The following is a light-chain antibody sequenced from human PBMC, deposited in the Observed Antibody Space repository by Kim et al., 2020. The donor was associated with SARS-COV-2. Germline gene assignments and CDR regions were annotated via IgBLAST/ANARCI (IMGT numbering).Light chain of an antibody. CDR1: QSINSY. V-gene: IGKV1-16*01. CDR2: DAV. Sequence: ASVGDRVTITCRASQSINSYLAWFQQKPGKAPKSLIYDAVKLHSGVPSRFSGSGSGTESTLTISSLQPEDFATYYCQHYLSYPLAFGHGTKVDIK. J-gene: IGKJ3*01. CDR3: QHYLSYPLA.